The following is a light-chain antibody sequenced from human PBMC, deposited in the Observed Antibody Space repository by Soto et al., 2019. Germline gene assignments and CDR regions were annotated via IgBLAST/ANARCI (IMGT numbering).Light chain of an antibody. Sequence: QSALTQPRSVSGSPGQSVTISCTGTSSDVGGYNYVSWYQHHPGKAPKLMIYDVDKRPSGVPGRFSGSKSGNTASLTVSGLQAEDEADYYCSSFAGSNNFPYVFGTGTKVTVL. J-gene: IGLJ1*01. V-gene: IGLV2-11*01. CDR1: SSDVGGYNY. CDR2: DVD. CDR3: SSFAGSNNFPYV.